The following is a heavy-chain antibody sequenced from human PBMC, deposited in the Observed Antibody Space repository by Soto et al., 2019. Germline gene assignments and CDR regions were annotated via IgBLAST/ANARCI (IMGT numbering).Heavy chain of an antibody. J-gene: IGHJ4*02. CDR1: GDSISISVW. Sequence: KTSETLSLTCAVSGDSISISVWWTCVRQPPGKGLEWIGEVFHTGNTNYNPSLKSRVTMSVDKSTNEFSLKVTSVTAADTAIYYCARKAWVRFDYWGQGALVTVSS. D-gene: IGHD7-27*01. CDR3: ARKAWVRFDY. CDR2: VFHTGNT. V-gene: IGHV4-4*02.